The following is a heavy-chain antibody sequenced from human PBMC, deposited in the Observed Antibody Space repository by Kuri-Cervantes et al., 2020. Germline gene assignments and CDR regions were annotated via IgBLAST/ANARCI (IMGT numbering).Heavy chain of an antibody. Sequence: GSLRLSCTVSGGSFSGYYWSWIRQPPGKGLEWIGEINHSGSTNYNPSLKSRVTISVDTSKNQFSLKLSSVTAADTAVYYCARGRRGTNYYDSGSYQALDAFDIWGQGTMVTVSS. V-gene: IGHV4-34*01. CDR1: GGSFSGYY. CDR3: ARGRRGTNYYDSGSYQALDAFDI. CDR2: INHSGST. J-gene: IGHJ3*02. D-gene: IGHD3-10*01.